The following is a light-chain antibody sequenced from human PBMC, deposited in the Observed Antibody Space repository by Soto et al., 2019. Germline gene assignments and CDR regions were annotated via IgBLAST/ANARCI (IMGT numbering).Light chain of an antibody. CDR2: DAS. J-gene: IGKJ4*01. Sequence: EIVLTQSPATLSLSPGERATLSCRASQSVSSYLAWYQQKSGQAPRLLIFDASNRATVIPARFSGSGSGTVFTLTSSSLEPEDFAVYYWQQSSNWPPTFGGGTKVEIK. CDR1: QSVSSY. CDR3: QQSSNWPPT. V-gene: IGKV3-11*01.